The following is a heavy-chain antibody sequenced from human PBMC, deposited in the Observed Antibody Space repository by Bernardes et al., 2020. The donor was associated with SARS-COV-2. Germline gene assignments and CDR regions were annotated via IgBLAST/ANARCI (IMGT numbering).Heavy chain of an antibody. CDR1: GLIFDESD. V-gene: IGHV3-49*04. CDR3: RAGTEY. D-gene: IGHD6-19*01. J-gene: IGHJ4*02. CDR2: IREKGDGGTT. Sequence: GGALRLSCTASGLIFDESDMSWVRPAPGKGLGGGGFIREKGDGGTTEYAASVRGRFTISRDDSKSMAYLQMSSLEVEDTAVYYCRAGTEYWGQGTLVTVSS.